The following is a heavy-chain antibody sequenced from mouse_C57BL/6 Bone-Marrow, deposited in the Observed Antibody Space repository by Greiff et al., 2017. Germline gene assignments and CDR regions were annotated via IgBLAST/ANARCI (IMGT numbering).Heavy chain of an antibody. CDR3: ARGYYYGSTPWFAC. V-gene: IGHV1-82*01. D-gene: IGHD1-1*01. CDR1: GYAFSSSW. CDR2: IYPGDGDT. Sequence: VQLQQSGPELVKPGASVKISCKASGYAFSSSWMNWVKQRPGKGLEWIGRIYPGDGDTNYNGKFKGKATLTADKSSSTAYMQLSSLTSEDSAVYFCARGYYYGSTPWFACWGQGTLVTVSA. J-gene: IGHJ3*01.